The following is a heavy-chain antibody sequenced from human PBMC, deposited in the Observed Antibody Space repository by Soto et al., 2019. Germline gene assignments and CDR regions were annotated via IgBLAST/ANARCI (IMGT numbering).Heavy chain of an antibody. CDR3: ARIVVVVPAAIGEEYYGMDV. CDR2: ISAYNGNT. J-gene: IGHJ6*02. V-gene: IGHV1-18*01. Sequence: ASVKVSCKASGYTFTSYGISWVRQAPGQGLEWMGWISAYNGNTNYAQKLQGRVTMTTDTSTSTAYMELRSLRSDDTAVYYCARIVVVVPAAIGEEYYGMDVWGQGTTVTVS. CDR1: GYTFTSYG. D-gene: IGHD2-2*02.